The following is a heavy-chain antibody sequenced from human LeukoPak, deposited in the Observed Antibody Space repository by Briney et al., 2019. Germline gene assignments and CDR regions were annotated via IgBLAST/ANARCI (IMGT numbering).Heavy chain of an antibody. Sequence: PSETLSLTCSVSGASISRYYWSWIRQPPGKGLEWIGYFHHSGNTNYSPSLSSRISMSVDTSKNQFSLRLNSVTAADTAIYYCARRAAALDSWGQGTLVTVSS. CDR1: GASISRYY. D-gene: IGHD6-13*01. CDR3: ARRAAALDS. V-gene: IGHV4-59*12. J-gene: IGHJ4*02. CDR2: FHHSGNT.